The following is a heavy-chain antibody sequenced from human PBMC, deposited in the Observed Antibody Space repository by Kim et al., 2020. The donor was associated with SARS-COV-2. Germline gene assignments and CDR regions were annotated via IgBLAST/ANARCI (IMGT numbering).Heavy chain of an antibody. Sequence: SETLSLTCTVSGGSISSYYWSWIRQPPGKGLEWNGYIYYSGSTNYNPSLKSRVTISVDTSKNQFSLKLSSVTAADTAVYYCATLYDFWSGYTYWGQGTLVTVSS. J-gene: IGHJ4*02. CDR2: IYYSGST. V-gene: IGHV4-59*01. D-gene: IGHD3-3*01. CDR1: GGSISSYY. CDR3: ATLYDFWSGYTY.